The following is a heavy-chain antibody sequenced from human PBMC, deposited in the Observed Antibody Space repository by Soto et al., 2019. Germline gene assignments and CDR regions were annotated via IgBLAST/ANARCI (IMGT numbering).Heavy chain of an antibody. Sequence: GSLRICFSASGFTFRSYAMGWVRQAPGKGLEWVSAISGSGGSTYYADSVKGRFTISRDNSKNTLYLQMNSLRAEDTAVYYCEKDYRWRDRQWPFDYWGQGTLVTVSS. V-gene: IGHV3-23*01. D-gene: IGHD6-19*01. CDR3: EKDYRWRDRQWPFDY. J-gene: IGHJ4*02. CDR1: GFTFRSYA. CDR2: ISGSGGST.